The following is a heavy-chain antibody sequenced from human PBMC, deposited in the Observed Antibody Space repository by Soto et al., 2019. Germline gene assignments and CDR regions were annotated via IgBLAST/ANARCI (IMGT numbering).Heavy chain of an antibody. CDR2: FDPEDGET. CDR3: ATDLQFDSSAYYGPSGY. V-gene: IGHV1-24*01. D-gene: IGHD3-22*01. Sequence: GASVKVSCKVSGYTLTELSMHWVRQAPGKGLEWMGSFDPEDGETIYAQKFQGRVTMTEDTSTDTAYMGLSSLTSDDTAVYYCATDLQFDSSAYYGPSGYWGQGTLVTVSS. CDR1: GYTLTELS. J-gene: IGHJ4*02.